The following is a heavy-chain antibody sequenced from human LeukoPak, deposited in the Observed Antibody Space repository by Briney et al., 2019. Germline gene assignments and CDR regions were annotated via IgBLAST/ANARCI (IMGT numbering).Heavy chain of an antibody. V-gene: IGHV3-30*02. CDR3: ARDKSYFGSGTYYYFDS. D-gene: IGHD3-10*01. CDR1: GFVFNSYA. J-gene: IGHJ4*02. CDR2: IRYDGSTK. Sequence: PGGSLRLSCTASGFVFNSYAIHWVRQAPGKGLEWVAFIRYDGSTKYYADSVKGRFTISRDNSKNTLFLQMSSLRPEDSAVYYCARDKSYFGSGTYYYFDSWGQGTLVTVSS.